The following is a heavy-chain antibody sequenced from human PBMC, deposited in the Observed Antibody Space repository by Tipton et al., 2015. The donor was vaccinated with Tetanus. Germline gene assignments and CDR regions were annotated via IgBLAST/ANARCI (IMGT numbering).Heavy chain of an antibody. CDR3: AGLPVGGGYAAHHYFLH. Sequence: TLSLTCTVSGGSISSRDYYWSWIRQSPGRGLEWIGYIYYTGNTNYNPSLKSRVTISADTTKKQFSLNLRSVTAADTAVYYCAGLPVGGGYAAHHYFLHWGQGTLVTVSS. D-gene: IGHD3-22*01. V-gene: IGHV4-61*08. CDR1: GGSISSRDYY. J-gene: IGHJ4*02. CDR2: IYYTGNT.